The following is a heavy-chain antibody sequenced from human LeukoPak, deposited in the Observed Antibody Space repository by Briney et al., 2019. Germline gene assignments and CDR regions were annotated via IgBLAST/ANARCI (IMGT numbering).Heavy chain of an antibody. V-gene: IGHV4-39*01. J-gene: IGHJ4*02. Sequence: SETLSLTCTVSGGSISSSSYYWGWIRQPPGKGLEWIGSIYYSGSTYYNPSLKSRVTISVDTSKNQFSLKLSSVTAADTAVYYCAAYYYDGSGYCDYWGQGTLVTVSS. D-gene: IGHD3-22*01. CDR2: IYYSGST. CDR3: AAYYYDGSGYCDY. CDR1: GGSISSSSYY.